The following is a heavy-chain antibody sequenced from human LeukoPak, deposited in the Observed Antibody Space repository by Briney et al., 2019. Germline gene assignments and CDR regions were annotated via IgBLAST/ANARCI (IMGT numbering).Heavy chain of an antibody. Sequence: PGGSLRLSCAASGFTFSSYWMSWVRQAPGKGLEWVANIKQDGSEKYYVDSVKGRFTISRDNAKNSLYLQMNSLRAEDTAVYYCARGGSSGWYFYFDYWGQGTLVTVSS. D-gene: IGHD6-19*01. CDR3: ARGGSSGWYFYFDY. CDR1: GFTFSSYW. V-gene: IGHV3-7*04. J-gene: IGHJ4*02. CDR2: IKQDGSEK.